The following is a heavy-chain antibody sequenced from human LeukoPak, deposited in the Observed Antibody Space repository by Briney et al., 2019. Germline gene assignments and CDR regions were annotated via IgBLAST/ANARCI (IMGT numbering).Heavy chain of an antibody. CDR3: AGLVGRYSSGLYYYYFDY. D-gene: IGHD3-22*01. Sequence: PSETLSLTCTVSGGSINSLDLWSWVRQPPGKGLEWIGEMYLSGTTHSNPSVKSRVTISIDKSKNQFFLNLSSVTAADTAVYYCAGLVGRYSSGLYYYYFDYWGQGTLVTVSS. V-gene: IGHV4-4*02. J-gene: IGHJ4*02. CDR1: GGSINSLDL. CDR2: MYLSGTT.